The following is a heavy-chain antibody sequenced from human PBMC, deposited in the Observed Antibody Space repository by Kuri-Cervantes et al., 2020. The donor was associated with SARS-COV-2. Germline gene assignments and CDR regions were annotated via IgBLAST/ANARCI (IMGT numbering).Heavy chain of an antibody. V-gene: IGHV4-59*12. CDR3: ARGAIAAAAFDY. CDR2: IYYSGST. Sequence: SETLSLTCTVSGGSISSYYWSWIPQPPGKGLEWIGYIYYSGSTNYNPSLKSRVTISVDTSKNQFSLKLCSVTAADTAVYYCARGAIAAAAFDYWGQGTLVTVSS. CDR1: GGSISSYY. J-gene: IGHJ4*02. D-gene: IGHD6-13*01.